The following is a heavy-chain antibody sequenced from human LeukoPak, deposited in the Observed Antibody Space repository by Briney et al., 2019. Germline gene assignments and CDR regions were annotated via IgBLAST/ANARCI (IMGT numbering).Heavy chain of an antibody. J-gene: IGHJ5*02. D-gene: IGHD3-22*01. CDR2: IYSGGST. V-gene: IGHV3-66*01. CDR3: ARVEYYDSSGYYA. CDR1: GFTVSSNY. Sequence: GGSLRLSCAASGFTVSSNYMSWVRQAPGKGLEWVSVIYSGGSTYYADSVKGRFTISRDNSKNTLYLQMNSLRAEDTAVYYCARVEYYDSSGYYAWGQGTLVTVSS.